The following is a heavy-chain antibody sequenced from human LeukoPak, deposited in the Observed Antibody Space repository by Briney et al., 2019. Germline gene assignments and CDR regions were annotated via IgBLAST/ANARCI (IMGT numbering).Heavy chain of an antibody. CDR2: INLDGSVR. J-gene: IGHJ4*02. Sequence: GGSLRLSCAASGFTFSGYWMSWVRQAPGKGLEWVANINLDGSVRHYVDSARGRFTISRDNAKNSLYLQMNSLRAEDTTLYYCATSDDSSGSDWGQGTLVTVSS. CDR1: GFTFSGYW. CDR3: ATSDDSSGSD. D-gene: IGHD3-22*01. V-gene: IGHV3-7*01.